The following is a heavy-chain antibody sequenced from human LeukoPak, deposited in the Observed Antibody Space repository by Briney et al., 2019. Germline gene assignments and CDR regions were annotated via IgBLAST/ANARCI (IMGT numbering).Heavy chain of an antibody. J-gene: IGHJ4*02. CDR2: LNQDGRET. Sequence: PGGSLRLSCAASGFAFSNYWMTWVRQAPGKGLEWVANLNQDGRETYYDDSVRGRFTISRDNTKNSLYLQMNSLGAEDTAVYFCSRHLEDPLPPHGYWGQGTLVTVSS. CDR1: GFAFSNYW. CDR3: SRHLEDPLPPHGY. V-gene: IGHV3-7*01.